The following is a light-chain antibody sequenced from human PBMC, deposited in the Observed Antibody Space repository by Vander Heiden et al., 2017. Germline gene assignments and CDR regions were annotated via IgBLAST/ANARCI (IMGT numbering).Light chain of an antibody. J-gene: IGKJ1*01. CDR3: QQYETVPRT. CDR1: QDISIY. Sequence: DIQMTQSPSSLSASVGDRVTITCQASQDISIYLNWYQQKPGNAPKLLIYDTSNLQIGVPSRFSGSGSGTDFTFTINSLQPEDIATYYCQQYETVPRTFGQGTKVEIK. CDR2: DTS. V-gene: IGKV1-33*01.